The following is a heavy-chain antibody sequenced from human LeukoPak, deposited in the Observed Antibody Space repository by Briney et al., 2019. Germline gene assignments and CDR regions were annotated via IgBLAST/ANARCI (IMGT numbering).Heavy chain of an antibody. CDR3: ARRNGWYSFDY. D-gene: IGHD6-19*01. CDR1: GGSISNYF. J-gene: IGHJ4*02. V-gene: IGHV4-59*01. Sequence: SETLSLTCTVSGGSISNYFWSWIRQPPGKGLEWVAYIYDSGTSNYNPSLKSRVTISVDTSKNQFSLSLSSVTAADTAVYYCARRNGWYSFDYWGQGTLVTVSS. CDR2: IYDSGTS.